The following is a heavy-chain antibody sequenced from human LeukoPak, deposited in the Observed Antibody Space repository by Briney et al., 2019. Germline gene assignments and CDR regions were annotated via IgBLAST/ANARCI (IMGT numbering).Heavy chain of an antibody. Sequence: WASVEVSCKASGYTFTGYYMHWVRQAPGQGLEWMGWINPNSGGTNYAQKFQGRVTMTRNTATSTAYMELSSLRSEDTAVYYCARGLSLDKSHVDYWGQGTLVTVSS. CDR2: INPNSGGT. CDR3: ARGLSLDKSHVDY. V-gene: IGHV1-2*02. D-gene: IGHD2/OR15-2a*01. J-gene: IGHJ4*02. CDR1: GYTFTGYY.